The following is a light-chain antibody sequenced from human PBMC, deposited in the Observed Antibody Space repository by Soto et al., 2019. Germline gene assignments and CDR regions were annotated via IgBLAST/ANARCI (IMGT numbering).Light chain of an antibody. Sequence: DIQLTQSPSFLSASVGDRVTITCRASQGISSYLAWYQQKPGKAPKLLIYAASTLQSGVPSRFSGSGSGTEFTLTISSLQPEDFATYYFQQLNSYPPFTFGPGTKVDIK. CDR1: QGISSY. CDR3: QQLNSYPPFT. V-gene: IGKV1-9*01. CDR2: AAS. J-gene: IGKJ3*01.